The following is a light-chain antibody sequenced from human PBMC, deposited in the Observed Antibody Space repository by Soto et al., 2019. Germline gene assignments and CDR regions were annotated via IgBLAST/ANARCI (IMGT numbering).Light chain of an antibody. V-gene: IGKV1-39*01. CDR3: QQSYSTPPV. J-gene: IGKJ3*01. CDR2: AAS. Sequence: DIQMTQSPSSLSASVGDRVTITCRASQSISSYLNWYQQKPGKATKLLIYAASSLQSGVPSRFSGSGSGTDFTLTISSLQPEDFATYYCQQSYSTPPVFGPGTKVDIK. CDR1: QSISSY.